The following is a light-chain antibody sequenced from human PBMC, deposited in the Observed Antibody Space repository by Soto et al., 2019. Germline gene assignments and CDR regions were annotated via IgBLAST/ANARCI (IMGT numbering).Light chain of an antibody. CDR3: QQRTNWLT. CDR1: QNVSTY. CDR2: DAS. Sequence: EIVLTQSPATLSLSPGERVTLSCRASQNVSTYLAWYQQKPGQAPRLLIYDASDRATGIPARFSGSGSGTDFTLTISSLEPEDSAVDYCQQRTNWLTFGPGTKVDIK. V-gene: IGKV3-11*01. J-gene: IGKJ3*01.